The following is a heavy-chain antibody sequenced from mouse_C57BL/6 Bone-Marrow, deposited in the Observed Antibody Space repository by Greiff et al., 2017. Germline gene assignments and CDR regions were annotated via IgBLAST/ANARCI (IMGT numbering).Heavy chain of an antibody. D-gene: IGHD2-1*01. CDR3: ARGLTTRFDY. V-gene: IGHV5-4*03. CDR2: ISDGGSYT. CDR1: GFTFSSYA. Sequence: EVKLVESGGGLVKPGGSLKLSCAASGFTFSSYAMSWVRQTPEKRLEWVATISDGGSYTYYPDNVKGRFTISRDNAKNNLYLQMSHLKSEDTAMYYCARGLTTRFDYWGQGTTRTVSS. J-gene: IGHJ2*01.